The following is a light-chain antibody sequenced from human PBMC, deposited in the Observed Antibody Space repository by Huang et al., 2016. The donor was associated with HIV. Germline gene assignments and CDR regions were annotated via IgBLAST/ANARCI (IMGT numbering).Light chain of an antibody. CDR3: QQRYNWLLT. V-gene: IGKV3-11*01. J-gene: IGKJ4*01. Sequence: EIVLTQSPASLALSPGERATLSCRASQSVRNYLAWYQQKPGQAPRLLIFDASNRATDIPARFSGSGSGTDFTLTISSLEPEDFAVYYCQQRYNWLLTFGGGTKVEIK. CDR2: DAS. CDR1: QSVRNY.